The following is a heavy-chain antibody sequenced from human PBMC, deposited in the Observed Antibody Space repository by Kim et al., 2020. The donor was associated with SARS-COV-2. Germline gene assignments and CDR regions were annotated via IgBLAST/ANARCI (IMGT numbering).Heavy chain of an antibody. D-gene: IGHD1-20*01. J-gene: IGHJ4*02. CDR3: AKDMRGYNQPLDY. CDR1: EFTFNYYA. V-gene: IGHV3-23*01. Sequence: GGSLRLSCSGSEFTFNYYAMNWVRQAAGNGLEWVSSIGGGGDDTYYADSVKGRFTISRDNSKNTLYLQMDSLRAEDTAIYYCAKDMRGYNQPLDYWGQGTLVTVSS. CDR2: IGGGGDDT.